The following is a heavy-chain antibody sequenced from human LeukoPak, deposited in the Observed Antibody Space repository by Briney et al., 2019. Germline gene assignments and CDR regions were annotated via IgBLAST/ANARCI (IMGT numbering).Heavy chain of an antibody. CDR2: IRGSGDRT. CDR1: GFTFSSYW. Sequence: GGSLRLSCAASGFTFSSYWMSWVRQAPGKGLEWFSAIRGSGDRTHYADSVKGRFTISRDNSKNTLCLQMNSLRAEDTAVYYCAKDSKIVGATFRSYHYMDVWGKGTAVTVSS. J-gene: IGHJ6*03. V-gene: IGHV3-23*01. D-gene: IGHD1-26*01. CDR3: AKDSKIVGATFRSYHYMDV.